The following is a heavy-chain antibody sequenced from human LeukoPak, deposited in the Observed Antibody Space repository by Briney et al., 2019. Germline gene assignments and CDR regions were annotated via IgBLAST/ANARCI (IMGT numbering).Heavy chain of an antibody. V-gene: IGHV3-15*01. CDR1: GFTFSNAW. CDR2: IKSKTDGGTT. CDR3: TTSSKDIVVVPAAILGGLYYYYGMDV. Sequence: GGFLRLSCAASGFTFSNAWMSWVRQAPGKGLEWVGRIKSKTDGGTTDYAAPVKGRFTISRDDSKNTLYLQMNSLKTEDTAVYYCTTSSKDIVVVPAAILGGLYYYYGMDVWGQGTTVTVSS. D-gene: IGHD2-2*01. J-gene: IGHJ6*02.